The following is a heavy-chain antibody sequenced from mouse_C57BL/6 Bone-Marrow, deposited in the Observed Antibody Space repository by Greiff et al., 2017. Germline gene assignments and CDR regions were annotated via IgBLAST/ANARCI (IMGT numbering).Heavy chain of an antibody. Sequence: EVKLVASGGGLVQPGGSLKLSCAASGFTFSDYYMYWVRQTPEKRLEWVAYISNGGGSTYYPDTVKGRFTISRDNAKNTLYLQMSRLKSEDTAMYYCARLEEGFAYWGQGTLVTVSA. CDR1: GFTFSDYY. CDR3: ARLEEGFAY. V-gene: IGHV5-12*01. J-gene: IGHJ3*01. CDR2: ISNGGGST.